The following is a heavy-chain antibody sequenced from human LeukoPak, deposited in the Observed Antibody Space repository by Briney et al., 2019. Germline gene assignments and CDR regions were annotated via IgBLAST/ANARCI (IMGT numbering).Heavy chain of an antibody. CDR2: ITSGYST. CDR3: TTVYYYDSSGYYLFDY. D-gene: IGHD3-22*01. Sequence: GGTLRLSCAASGFTLRSYGMSWVRQAPGKGLEWVSAITSGYSTYYADSVKGRFTISRDNSKNTLYLQMNSLKTEDTAVYYCTTVYYYDSSGYYLFDYWGQGTLVTVSS. J-gene: IGHJ4*02. V-gene: IGHV3-23*01. CDR1: GFTLRSYG.